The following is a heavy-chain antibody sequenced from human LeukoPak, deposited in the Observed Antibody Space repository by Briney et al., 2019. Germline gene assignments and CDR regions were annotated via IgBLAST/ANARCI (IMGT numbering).Heavy chain of an antibody. CDR2: ISAYNGNT. CDR3: ARDRARDDYDILTGYMGY. V-gene: IGHV1-18*01. J-gene: IGHJ4*02. Sequence: ASVQVSCKASGYTFTSYGISWVRQAPGQGLEWMGWISAYNGNTNYAQKLQGRVTMTTDTSTSTAYMELRSLRSDDTAVYYRARDRARDDYDILTGYMGYWGQGTLVTVSS. CDR1: GYTFTSYG. D-gene: IGHD3-9*01.